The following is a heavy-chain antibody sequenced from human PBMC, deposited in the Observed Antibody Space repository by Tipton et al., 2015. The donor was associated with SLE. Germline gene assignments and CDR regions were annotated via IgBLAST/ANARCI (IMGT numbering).Heavy chain of an antibody. D-gene: IGHD6-6*01. CDR2: IYTSGST. CDR3: ARGYRSSRPSYYFDY. CDR1: GGSISSYY. J-gene: IGHJ4*02. Sequence: TLSLTCTVSGGSISSYYWSWIRQPAGKGLEWIGRIYTSGSTNYSPSLKSRVTMSVDTSKNHFSLKRSAVTAADTAVYYCARGYRSSRPSYYFDYWGQGTLVTVSS. V-gene: IGHV4-4*07.